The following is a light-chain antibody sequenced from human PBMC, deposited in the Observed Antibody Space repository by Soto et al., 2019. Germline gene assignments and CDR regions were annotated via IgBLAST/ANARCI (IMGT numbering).Light chain of an antibody. J-gene: IGKJ3*01. CDR3: QQYGSSPFT. CDR2: GAS. V-gene: IGKV3-20*01. Sequence: EIVLTQSPGTLSLSPGERATLSCRASQSVSSSFLAWYQQKPGQAPRLLIYGASSRATGIPDRFSGSGSGTDFTLTISRLEPEDFAVYYFQQYGSSPFTFGPGTKGDIK. CDR1: QSVSSSF.